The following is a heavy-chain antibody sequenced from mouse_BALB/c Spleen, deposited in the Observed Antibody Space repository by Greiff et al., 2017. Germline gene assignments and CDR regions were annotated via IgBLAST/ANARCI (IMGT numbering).Heavy chain of an antibody. CDR1: GYSITSDYA. CDR3: ARGYGGYAMDY. Sequence: EVQLQESGPGLVKPSQSLSLTCTVTGYSITSDYAWNWIRQFPGNKLEWMGYISYSGSTSYNPSLKSRISITRDTSKNQFFLQLNSVTTEDTATYYCARGYGGYAMDYWGQGTSVTVSS. CDR2: ISYSGST. V-gene: IGHV3-2*02. D-gene: IGHD2-14*01. J-gene: IGHJ4*01.